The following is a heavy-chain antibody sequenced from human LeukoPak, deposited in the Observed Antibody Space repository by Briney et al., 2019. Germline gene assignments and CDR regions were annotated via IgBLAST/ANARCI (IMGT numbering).Heavy chain of an antibody. CDR1: GYTFTGYY. CDR3: ARDDSSGYYYYYGMDV. D-gene: IGHD3-22*01. V-gene: IGHV1-2*06. J-gene: IGHJ6*02. CDR2: INPNSGGT. Sequence: ASVRVSCKASGYTFTGYYMHWVRQAPGQGLEWMGRINPNSGGTNYAQKFQGRVTMTRDTSISTAYMELSRLRSDDTAVYYCARDDSSGYYYYYGMDVWGQGTTVTVSS.